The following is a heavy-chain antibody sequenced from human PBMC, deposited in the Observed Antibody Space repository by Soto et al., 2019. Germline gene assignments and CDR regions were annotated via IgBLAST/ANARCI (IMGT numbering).Heavy chain of an antibody. J-gene: IGHJ4*02. V-gene: IGHV4-39*02. Sequence: SETLSLTCTVSGGSIISSSYYWGLIRQPPGKGLEWIGSIYYSGSTYYNPSLKSRVTISVDTSKNQFSLKLSSVTAADTAVYYCARDFSSYYDFWSGSFNYWGQGTLVTVSS. CDR1: GGSIISSSYY. CDR2: IYYSGST. D-gene: IGHD3-3*01. CDR3: ARDFSSYYDFWSGSFNY.